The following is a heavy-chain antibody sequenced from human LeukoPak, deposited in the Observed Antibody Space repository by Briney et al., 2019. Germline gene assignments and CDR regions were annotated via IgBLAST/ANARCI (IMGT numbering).Heavy chain of an antibody. CDR3: AKERGLGEPSYYFDY. CDR1: GFTFSSYG. V-gene: IGHV3-30*18. D-gene: IGHD3-16*01. Sequence: GGSLRLSCAASGFTFSSYGMHWVRQAPGKGLEWVAVISYDGSNKYYADSVKGRFTISRDNSKNTLYLQMNSLRAEDTAVYYCAKERGLGEPSYYFDYWGQGTLVTVSS. CDR2: ISYDGSNK. J-gene: IGHJ4*02.